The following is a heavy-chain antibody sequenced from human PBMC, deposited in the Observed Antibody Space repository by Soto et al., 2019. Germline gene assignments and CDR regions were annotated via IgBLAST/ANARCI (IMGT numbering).Heavy chain of an antibody. J-gene: IGHJ4*02. Sequence: SVRVSCKASGGTFSSYAISWVRQAPGQGLEWMGGIIPIFGTANYAQKFQGRVTITADESTSTAYMELSSLRSEDTAVYYCARDVIAAAGLFDYWGQGTLVTVSS. D-gene: IGHD6-13*01. V-gene: IGHV1-69*13. CDR3: ARDVIAAAGLFDY. CDR2: IIPIFGTA. CDR1: GGTFSSYA.